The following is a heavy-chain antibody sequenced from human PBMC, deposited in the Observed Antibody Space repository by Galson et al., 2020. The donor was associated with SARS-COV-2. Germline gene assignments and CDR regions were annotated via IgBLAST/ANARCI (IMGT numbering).Heavy chain of an antibody. CDR2: IYYSGST. CDR3: ARDAHKSPNYYYYYGMDV. CDR1: GGSISSYY. Sequence: SETLSLTCTVSGGSISSYYWSWIRQPPGKGLEWIGYIYYSGSTNYNPSLKSRVTISVDTSKNQFSLKLSSVTAADTAVYYCARDAHKSPNYYYYYGMDVWGQGTTVTVSS. J-gene: IGHJ6*02. V-gene: IGHV4-59*01.